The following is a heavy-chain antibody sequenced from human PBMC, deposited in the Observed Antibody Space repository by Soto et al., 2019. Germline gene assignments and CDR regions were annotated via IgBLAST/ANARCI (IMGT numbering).Heavy chain of an antibody. CDR2: IWYDGSNK. CDR3: ARDDYYDSSGYYPDYYYYGMDV. D-gene: IGHD3-22*01. CDR1: GFTFSSYG. J-gene: IGHJ6*02. Sequence: GSLRLSCAASGFTFSSYGMHWVRQAPGKGLEWVAVIWYDGSNKYYADSVKGRFTISRDNSKNTLYLQMNSLRAEDTAVYYCARDDYYDSSGYYPDYYYYGMDVWGQGTAVTVSS. V-gene: IGHV3-33*01.